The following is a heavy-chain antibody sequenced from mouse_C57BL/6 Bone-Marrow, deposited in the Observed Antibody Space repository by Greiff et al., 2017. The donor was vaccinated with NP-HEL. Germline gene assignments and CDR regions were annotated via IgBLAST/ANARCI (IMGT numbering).Heavy chain of an antibody. Sequence: EVQLVESGGGLVKPGGSLKLSCAASGFTFSSYAMSWVRQTPEKRLEWVATISDGGSYTYYPDNVKGRFTISRDNAKNNLYLQMSHLKSEDTAMYYCARDQGYYSNYEKGFDYWGQGTTLTVSS. V-gene: IGHV5-4*01. D-gene: IGHD2-5*01. CDR2: ISDGGSYT. CDR3: ARDQGYYSNYEKGFDY. CDR1: GFTFSSYA. J-gene: IGHJ2*01.